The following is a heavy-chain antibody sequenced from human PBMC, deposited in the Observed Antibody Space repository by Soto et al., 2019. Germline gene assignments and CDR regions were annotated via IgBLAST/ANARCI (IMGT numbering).Heavy chain of an antibody. CDR3: AKGRNYDYWNGFLDAFDM. Sequence: PGGSLRLSCAASGFTFDDYATHWVRQVPGKGLEWVSGISWSSDKIAYADSVKGRFTISRDNAKKSLYLQMNNLRPEDTALYYCAKGRNYDYWNGFLDAFDMWGQGTMVTVSS. CDR2: ISWSSDKI. J-gene: IGHJ3*02. V-gene: IGHV3-9*01. CDR1: GFTFDDYA. D-gene: IGHD3-3*01.